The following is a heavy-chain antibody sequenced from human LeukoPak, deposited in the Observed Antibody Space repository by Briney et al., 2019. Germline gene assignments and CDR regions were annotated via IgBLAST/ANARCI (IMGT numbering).Heavy chain of an antibody. J-gene: IGHJ4*02. V-gene: IGHV3-23*01. CDR3: AKAVNFDWLPNDY. CDR2: ISGSGGST. CDR1: GFTFSSYA. D-gene: IGHD3-9*01. Sequence: GGSLRLSCAASGFTFSSYAMTWVRQTPGKGLEWVSGISGSGGSTYYADSVKGRFTISRDNSKNTLYLQSNSLRAEDTAVYYCAKAVNFDWLPNDYWGQGTLVTVSS.